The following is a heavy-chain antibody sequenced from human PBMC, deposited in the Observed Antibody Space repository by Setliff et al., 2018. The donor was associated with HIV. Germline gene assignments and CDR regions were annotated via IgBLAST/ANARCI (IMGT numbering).Heavy chain of an antibody. CDR3: ARDGDYNYYGMDV. CDR1: GGSISSGRNY. J-gene: IGHJ6*02. CDR2: IYTSGST. Sequence: SETLSLTCTVSGGSISSGRNYWSWIRQTAGKGLEWIGRIYTSGSTYYNPSLKSRVTISVDTPKNQFSLKLSSVTAADTAVYYCARDGDYNYYGMDVWGQGTTVTSP. D-gene: IGHD4-17*01. V-gene: IGHV4-61*02.